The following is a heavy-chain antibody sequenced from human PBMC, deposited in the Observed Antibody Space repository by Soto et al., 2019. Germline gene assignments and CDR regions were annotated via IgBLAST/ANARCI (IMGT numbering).Heavy chain of an antibody. J-gene: IGHJ4*02. V-gene: IGHV3-23*01. D-gene: IGHD5-18*01. CDR1: GFTFSSYA. CDR3: ARTLYSYGTDY. CDR2: ISDSGGST. Sequence: GGSLRLCCAASGFTFSSYAMSWVRQAPGKGLEWVSVISDSGGSTYADSVKGRFTISRDNSKNTLYLQMNSLRAEDTAVYYCARTLYSYGTDYWGQGTLVTVSS.